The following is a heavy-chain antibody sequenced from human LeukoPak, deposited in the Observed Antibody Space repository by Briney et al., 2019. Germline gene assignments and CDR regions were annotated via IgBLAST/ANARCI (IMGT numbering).Heavy chain of an antibody. CDR3: VKGGLKPYYYYYGMDV. CDR2: ISASSGNT. Sequence: GGSLRLSCAASGFTFSSYTMSWVRQPPGRGLERVSGISASSGNTYYADSVKGRFTISRDNSKNTLYLQMSSLRAEDTAVYYCVKGGLKPYYYYYGMDVWGQGTTVTVSS. CDR1: GFTFSSYT. V-gene: IGHV3-23*01. J-gene: IGHJ6*02. D-gene: IGHD3-16*01.